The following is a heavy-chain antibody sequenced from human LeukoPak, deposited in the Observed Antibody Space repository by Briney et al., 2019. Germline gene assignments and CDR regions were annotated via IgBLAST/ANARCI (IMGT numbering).Heavy chain of an antibody. CDR3: ARAGGSRYYYAMDV. CDR2: IRYDGSNR. V-gene: IGHV3-30*02. Sequence: GGSLRLSCAASGFTFSNYGMHWVRQAPGKGLEWVAFIRYDGSNRYYADSVRGRFTISRDNAENSLYLQMNSLRAEDTAFYYCARAGGSRYYYAMDVWGQGTTVTVSS. CDR1: GFTFSNYG. D-gene: IGHD3-16*01. J-gene: IGHJ6*02.